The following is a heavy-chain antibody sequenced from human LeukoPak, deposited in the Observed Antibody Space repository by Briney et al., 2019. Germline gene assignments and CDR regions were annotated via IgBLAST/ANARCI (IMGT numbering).Heavy chain of an antibody. D-gene: IGHD3-10*01. CDR3: ARQGFGDRGGYMDV. J-gene: IGHJ6*03. CDR1: GFTFSSYS. V-gene: IGHV3-21*01. Sequence: GGSLRLSCAASGFTFSSYSMNWVRQAPGKGLEWVSSISSSSSYIYYADSVKGRFTISRDNAKNSLYLQMNSLRAEDTAVYYCARQGFGDRGGYMDVWGKGTTVTISS. CDR2: ISSSSSYI.